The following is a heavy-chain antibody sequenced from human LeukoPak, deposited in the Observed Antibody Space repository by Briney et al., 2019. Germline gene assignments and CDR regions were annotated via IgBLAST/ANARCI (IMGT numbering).Heavy chain of an antibody. D-gene: IGHD2-15*01. V-gene: IGHV1-2*02. CDR1: LYTFTVYY. Sequence: GSVKDSCKAPLYTFTVYYMHGVPQAPGQGRERMGWTNLNSGGTNYAQKFQGRVTMTRDASISTAYMELSRLRSDDSAVYYCATGYCSGGSCYRNWFDPWGQGTLVTVSS. J-gene: IGHJ5*02. CDR3: ATGYCSGGSCYRNWFDP. CDR2: TNLNSGGT.